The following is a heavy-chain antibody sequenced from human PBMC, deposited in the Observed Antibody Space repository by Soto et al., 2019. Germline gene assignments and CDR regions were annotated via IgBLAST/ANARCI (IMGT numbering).Heavy chain of an antibody. CDR1: GLKIKTNY. D-gene: IGHD4-17*01. CDR2: LYAGGTT. V-gene: IGHV3-66*01. CDR3: ARDVTVTTPSYFND. J-gene: IGHJ4*02. Sequence: PGVSLRLSCGTSGLKIKTNYMSWIRQAPGKGLEWVSILYAGGTTYYADSVKGRFAISRDNSGNTLYLQMSSLRAEDTAVYYCARDVTVTTPSYFNDWGQGTLVTVSS.